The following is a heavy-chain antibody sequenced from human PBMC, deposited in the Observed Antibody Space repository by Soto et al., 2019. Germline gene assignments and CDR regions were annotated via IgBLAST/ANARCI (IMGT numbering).Heavy chain of an antibody. CDR2: IHQGGSER. Sequence: EVQLVESGGGLVQPGGSLSLSCAASGFTSGNSWMSWVRQAPGKGLEWVANIHQGGSERYYVDSVKGRFTISRDNAKNSLYLQRNSLRVEDTAIYYCARAFGWEQRRCRDWYFELWGRGTLVTVSS. CDR1: GFTSGNSW. CDR3: ARAFGWEQRRCRDWYFEL. J-gene: IGHJ2*01. V-gene: IGHV3-7*04. D-gene: IGHD6-19*01.